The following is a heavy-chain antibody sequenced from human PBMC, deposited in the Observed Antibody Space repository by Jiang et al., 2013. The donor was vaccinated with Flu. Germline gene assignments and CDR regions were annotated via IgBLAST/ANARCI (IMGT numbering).Heavy chain of an antibody. V-gene: IGHV1-2*02. CDR2: INPSSGGT. J-gene: IGHJ4*02. CDR1: GYVFTAYY. Sequence: QLVESGAEVKKPGASVKVSCKASGYVFTAYYMHWVRQAPGQGLEWMGWINPSSGGTDYPLKFQGRVTMTRDMSISTAYMEVSRLASDDTAVYYCARRATSSGWFEDYWGQGTLVTVSS. D-gene: IGHD6-19*01. CDR3: ARRATSSGWFEDY.